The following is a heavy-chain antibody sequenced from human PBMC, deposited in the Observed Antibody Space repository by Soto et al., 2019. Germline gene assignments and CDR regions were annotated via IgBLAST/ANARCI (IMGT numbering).Heavy chain of an antibody. Sequence: PSETLSLTCTASGGSISTYYWSWIRQPPGKGLEWIGYIYYRGRPNHNPSIRSRVTISLDTSKNQFSLKLTSVTAADTAVYYCHARGPLPTAGNGEYYYYGMDVWGQGTTVTVS. CDR2: IYYRGRP. V-gene: IGHV4-59*01. CDR3: HARGPLPTAGNGEYYYYGMDV. J-gene: IGHJ6*02. CDR1: GGSISTYY. D-gene: IGHD1-26*01.